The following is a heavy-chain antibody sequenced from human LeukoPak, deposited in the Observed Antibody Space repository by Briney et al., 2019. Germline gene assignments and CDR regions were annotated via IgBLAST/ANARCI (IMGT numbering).Heavy chain of an antibody. D-gene: IGHD2-2*02. CDR1: EFIFSSYW. V-gene: IGHV3-74*01. Sequence: GGSLRLSCAASEFIFSSYWMHWVRQGPGKGLVWVSGINTDGSSTYYADSVKGRFTISRDNAKNTLDLQMNRLRAEDTAVYYCTRGVYPRTSDIWGQGTMVTVSS. J-gene: IGHJ3*02. CDR2: INTDGSST. CDR3: TRGVYPRTSDI.